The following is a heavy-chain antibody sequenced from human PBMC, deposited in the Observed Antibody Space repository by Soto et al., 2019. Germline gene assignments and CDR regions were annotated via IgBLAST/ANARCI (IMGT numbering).Heavy chain of an antibody. Sequence: EVQLVESGGGLVQPGGSLRLSCAASGFTVSSNYMSWVRQAPGKGLEWVSVIFTGGSTYYADSVKGRFTISRHSSKNTVYLQKNSLRAEDTAVYYCARDRYSSGWLDAFDIWGQVTMVTVSS. CDR3: ARDRYSSGWLDAFDI. CDR1: GFTVSSNY. V-gene: IGHV3-53*04. CDR2: IFTGGST. J-gene: IGHJ3*02. D-gene: IGHD6-19*01.